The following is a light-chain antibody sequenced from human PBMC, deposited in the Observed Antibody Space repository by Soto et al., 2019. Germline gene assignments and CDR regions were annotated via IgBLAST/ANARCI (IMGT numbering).Light chain of an antibody. V-gene: IGKV1-27*01. CDR2: AAS. CDR3: QTYYSAPET. J-gene: IGKJ1*01. CDR1: QGISSY. Sequence: DIQMTQSPSSLSASVGDRVTITCRASQGISSYLAWYQQKPGKVPKVLIYAASTLQSGVPSRFSGSGSGTEFTLTISSLQPEDVATYYCQTYYSAPETFGQGTKVEIK.